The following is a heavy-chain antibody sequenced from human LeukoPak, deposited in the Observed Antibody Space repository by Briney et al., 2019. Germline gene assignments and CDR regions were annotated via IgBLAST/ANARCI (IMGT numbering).Heavy chain of an antibody. D-gene: IGHD3-10*01. J-gene: IGHJ4*02. Sequence: GGSLRLSCATSGFTFDDYAFHWVRQVPGKGLEWVYLISRDGGTTSYGDSVKGRFTISRDNSKNSLYMEMNSLKTEDSALYYCTKDFSGSYENWGQGTLVTVSS. CDR2: ISRDGGTT. CDR1: GFTFDDYA. V-gene: IGHV3-43*02. CDR3: TKDFSGSYEN.